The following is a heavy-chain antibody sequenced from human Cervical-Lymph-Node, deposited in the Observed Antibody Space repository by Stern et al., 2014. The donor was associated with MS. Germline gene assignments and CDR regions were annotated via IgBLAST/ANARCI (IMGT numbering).Heavy chain of an antibody. CDR1: GFTVSRDY. D-gene: IGHD1-1*01. CDR3: ARDTSSPERSDW. CDR2: ITNVGIN. V-gene: IGHV3-53*01. J-gene: IGHJ4*02. Sequence: EVQLVESGGGVMQPGGSLRLSCTASGFTVSRDYMTWVRLAPAPGLEWVRLITNVGINFYTDSVKRRFTISRDDSKNTVYLHMTSLRAEDTAMYYCARDTSSPERSDWWGQGTLVTVSS.